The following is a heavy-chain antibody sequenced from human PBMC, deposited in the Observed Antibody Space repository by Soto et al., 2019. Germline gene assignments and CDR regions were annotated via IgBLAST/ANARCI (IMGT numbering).Heavy chain of an antibody. D-gene: IGHD6-19*01. V-gene: IGHV4-4*02. Sequence: SETLSLTCAVSGGSISSSNWWSWVRQPPGKGLEWIGEIYHSGSTNYNPSLKSRVTISVDKSKNQFSLKLSSVTAADTAVYYCARGQMAVAGQYYYYGMGVWGQGTTVTVSS. CDR1: GGSISSSNW. CDR2: IYHSGST. CDR3: ARGQMAVAGQYYYYGMGV. J-gene: IGHJ6*02.